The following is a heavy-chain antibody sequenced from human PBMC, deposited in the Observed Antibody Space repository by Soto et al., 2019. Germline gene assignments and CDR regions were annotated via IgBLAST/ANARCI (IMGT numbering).Heavy chain of an antibody. CDR2: IIPMFGTA. V-gene: IGHV1-69*01. Sequence: QVQLVQSGAEVKKPGSSVKVSCKASGDTFSSYAINWVRQAPGQGLEWMGGIIPMFGTANYAQKFKGRVTITAGESTSTVYMELSSLRSEDTAVYYCVRVGSAHYLDSSCYYSPLDYWGQGTLVTVSS. CDR3: VRVGSAHYLDSSCYYSPLDY. D-gene: IGHD3-22*01. CDR1: GDTFSSYA. J-gene: IGHJ4*02.